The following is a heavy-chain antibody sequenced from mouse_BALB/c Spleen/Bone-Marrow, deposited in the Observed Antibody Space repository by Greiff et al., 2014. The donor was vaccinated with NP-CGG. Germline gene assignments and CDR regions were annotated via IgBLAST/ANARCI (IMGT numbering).Heavy chain of an antibody. J-gene: IGHJ2*01. CDR3: ARYGNYGDYFDY. V-gene: IGHV1-7*01. CDR1: GYTFTSYW. Sequence: VQLQQSGAELAKPGASVKMSCKASGYTFTSYWMHWVKQRPGQGLEWIGYINPSTGYTEYNQKFKDKATLTADKSSSTAYMQLSSLTSGDSAVYYCARYGNYGDYFDYWGQGTTLTVSS. D-gene: IGHD2-1*01. CDR2: INPSTGYT.